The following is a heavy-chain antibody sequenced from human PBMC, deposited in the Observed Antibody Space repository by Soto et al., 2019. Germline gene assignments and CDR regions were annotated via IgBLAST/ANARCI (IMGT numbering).Heavy chain of an antibody. V-gene: IGHV4-39*01. Sequence: SETLSLTCTVSGGSISSSSYYWGWIRQPPGKGLEWIGSIYYSGSTYYNPSLKSRVTISVDTSKNQFSLKLSSVTAADTAVYYCARRAGDFWSGFLLHWFDPWGQGTLVTVSS. CDR3: ARRAGDFWSGFLLHWFDP. D-gene: IGHD3-3*01. J-gene: IGHJ5*02. CDR1: GGSISSSSYY. CDR2: IYYSGST.